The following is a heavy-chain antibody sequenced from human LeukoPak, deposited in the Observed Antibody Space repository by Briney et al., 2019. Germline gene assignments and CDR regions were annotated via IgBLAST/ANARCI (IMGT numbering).Heavy chain of an antibody. D-gene: IGHD4-17*01. CDR2: IYSGGST. CDR3: ASDGYGDTATLDY. Sequence: GGSLRLSCAASGFTVSSNYMSWVRQAPGKGLEWVSVIYSGGSTYYADSVKGRFTISRDNSKNTLYLQMNSLRAEDTAVYYCASDGYGDTATLDYWGQGTLVTVSS. V-gene: IGHV3-66*01. CDR1: GFTVSSNY. J-gene: IGHJ4*02.